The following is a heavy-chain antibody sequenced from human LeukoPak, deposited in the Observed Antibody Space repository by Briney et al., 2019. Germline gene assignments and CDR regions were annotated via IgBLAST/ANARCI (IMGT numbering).Heavy chain of an antibody. Sequence: GRSLSLSCAASGFKFDDYAMHWVRQAPGKGLEWVSGISWSSGNIGYADSVKGRFTISRDNAKNSLYLQMNSLRAEDTALYYCAGTSYSSSWFYFHYWGQGTLVTVSS. CDR1: GFKFDDYA. V-gene: IGHV3-9*01. D-gene: IGHD6-13*01. CDR2: ISWSSGNI. J-gene: IGHJ4*02. CDR3: AGTSYSSSWFYFHY.